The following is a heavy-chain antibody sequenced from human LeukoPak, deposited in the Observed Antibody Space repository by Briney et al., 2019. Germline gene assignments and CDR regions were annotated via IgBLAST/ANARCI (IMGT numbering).Heavy chain of an antibody. CDR1: GGTFSSYA. CDR2: IIPIFGTA. D-gene: IGHD3-10*01. CDR3: ARMGYYGSGSYYAFDI. Sequence: SVKVSCKASGGTFSSYAISWVRQAPGQGLEWMGGIIPIFGTANYAQKFQGRVTITTDESTSTAYMELSSQRSEDTAVYYCARMGYYGSGSYYAFDIWGQGTMVTVSS. V-gene: IGHV1-69*05. J-gene: IGHJ3*02.